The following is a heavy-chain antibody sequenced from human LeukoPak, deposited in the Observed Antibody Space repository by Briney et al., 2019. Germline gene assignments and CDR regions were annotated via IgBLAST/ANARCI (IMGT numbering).Heavy chain of an antibody. D-gene: IGHD6-6*01. CDR1: GFIFDTYA. CDR2: IPGRDDST. CDR3: AKDHFGDGSSGY. J-gene: IGHJ4*02. Sequence: GGSLRLSCAASGFIFDTYAMSWVRQAPGKGLEWVSAIPGRDDSTYYADSVRGRFTISRDNSKNTLYLQMNSLRAEDTAVYYCAKDHFGDGSSGYWGQGTLVTVSS. V-gene: IGHV3-23*01.